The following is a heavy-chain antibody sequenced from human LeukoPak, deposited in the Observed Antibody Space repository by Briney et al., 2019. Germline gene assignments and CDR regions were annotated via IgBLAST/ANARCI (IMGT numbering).Heavy chain of an antibody. CDR2: INPNSGGT. V-gene: IGHV1-2*02. CDR3: ARGVWSSTEKEYGYFDY. J-gene: IGHJ4*02. Sequence: GASVKVSCKASGYTFTGYYMHWVRQAPGQGLEWMGWINPNSGGTNYAQKLQGRVTMTTDTSTSTAYMELRSLRSDDTAVYYCARGVWSSTEKEYGYFDYWGQGTLVTVSS. D-gene: IGHD6-19*01. CDR1: GYTFTGYY.